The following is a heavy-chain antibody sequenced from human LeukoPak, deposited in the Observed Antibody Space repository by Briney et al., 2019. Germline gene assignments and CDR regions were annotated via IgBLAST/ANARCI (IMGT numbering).Heavy chain of an antibody. Sequence: SGGSLRLSCTASGFTFGDYAMSWVRQAPGKGLEWVGFIRSKAYGGTTEYAASVKGRFTISRDDSKSIAYLQMNSLKTEDTAVYYCTRDQGPGGDYLNWFDPWGQGTLVTVSS. V-gene: IGHV3-49*04. D-gene: IGHD4-17*01. J-gene: IGHJ5*02. CDR1: GFTFGDYA. CDR3: TRDQGPGGDYLNWFDP. CDR2: IRSKAYGGTT.